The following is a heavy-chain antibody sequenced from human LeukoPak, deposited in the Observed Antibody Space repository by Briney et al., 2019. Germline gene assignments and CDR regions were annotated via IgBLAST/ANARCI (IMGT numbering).Heavy chain of an antibody. J-gene: IGHJ3*02. CDR3: AKMVTAMSSSAFDI. D-gene: IGHD2-21*02. V-gene: IGHV1-46*01. CDR1: GYTFTGYW. Sequence: GASVKVSCKAFGYTFTGYWMHWVRQAPGQGPEWMGVISPSGGSTIYAQKFKGRVTLTRDMSTSTDYLELSSLRSEDTAVYYCAKMVTAMSSSAFDIWGQGTMVTVSS. CDR2: ISPSGGST.